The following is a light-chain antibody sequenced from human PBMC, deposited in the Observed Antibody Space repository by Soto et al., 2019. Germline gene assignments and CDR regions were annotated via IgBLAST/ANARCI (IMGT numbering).Light chain of an antibody. V-gene: IGLV2-8*01. Sequence: QSVLTQPPSASGSPGQSVTISCTGTSGVSWYQQHPGKAPKLLIYEVTKRPSGVPDRFSGSKSGNTASLTVSGLQAEDEADYYCSSYRGSNIFVVFGGGTKLTAL. CDR3: SSYRGSNIFVV. CDR2: EVT. J-gene: IGLJ2*01. CDR1: SGV.